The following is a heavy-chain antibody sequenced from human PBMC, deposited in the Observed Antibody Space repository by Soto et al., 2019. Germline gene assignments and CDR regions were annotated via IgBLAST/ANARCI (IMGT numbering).Heavy chain of an antibody. CDR1: GYTFTDSY. Sequence: QVLLVQSGAEVKKPGASVKVSCKASGYTFTDSYMHWVRQAPGQGLEWMGILNPSGGSTSYAQTFRGRVTMTRDTSTSTVYMELTSLRSEDTAVFYCATSPATIGWYGNPYYLDHWGQGTLVTVSS. D-gene: IGHD6-19*01. CDR3: ATSPATIGWYGNPYYLDH. J-gene: IGHJ4*02. CDR2: LNPSGGST. V-gene: IGHV1-46*01.